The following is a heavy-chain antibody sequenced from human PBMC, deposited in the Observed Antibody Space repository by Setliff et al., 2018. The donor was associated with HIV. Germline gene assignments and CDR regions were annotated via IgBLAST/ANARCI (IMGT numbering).Heavy chain of an antibody. Sequence: KTSETLSLTCTVSGGSISSGSYYWSWIRQPAGKGLEWIGRIYTSGSTNYNPSLKSRVTISVDTSKNQFSLKLSSVTAADTAVYYCARDREDDGDYVAFDIWGQGTMGTV. CDR2: IYTSGST. CDR3: ARDREDDGDYVAFDI. J-gene: IGHJ3*02. V-gene: IGHV4-61*02. D-gene: IGHD4-17*01. CDR1: GGSISSGSYY.